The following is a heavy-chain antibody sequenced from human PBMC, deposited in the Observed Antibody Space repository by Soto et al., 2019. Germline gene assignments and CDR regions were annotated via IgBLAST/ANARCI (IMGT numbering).Heavy chain of an antibody. CDR3: ARGPSADGYCSGGSCYPIIWFDP. CDR2: INAGNGNT. V-gene: IGHV1-3*01. Sequence: ASVKVSCKASGYTFTSYAMHWVRQAPGQRLEWMGWINAGNGNTKYSQKFQGRVTITRDTSAGTAYMELSSLRSEETAVYYCARGPSADGYCSGGSCYPIIWFDPWGQGTLVTVSS. D-gene: IGHD2-15*01. CDR1: GYTFTSYA. J-gene: IGHJ5*02.